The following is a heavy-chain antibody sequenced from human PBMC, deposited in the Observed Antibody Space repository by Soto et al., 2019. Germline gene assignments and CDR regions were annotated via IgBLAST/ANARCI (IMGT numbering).Heavy chain of an antibody. V-gene: IGHV1-69*14. CDR3: AKGGRSYYPSDY. Sequence: QVQLVQSGAEVKKPGSSVKVSCKASGGTFCSYVISWARQAPGQGLGRKGRVIPIFGTANYAQKFQGRVTTTAHKSRSTAYMELSTLRSEDTAVYYCAKGGRSYYPSDYWGQGTLITVSS. CDR2: VIPIFGTA. CDR1: GGTFCSYV. D-gene: IGHD1-26*01. J-gene: IGHJ4*02.